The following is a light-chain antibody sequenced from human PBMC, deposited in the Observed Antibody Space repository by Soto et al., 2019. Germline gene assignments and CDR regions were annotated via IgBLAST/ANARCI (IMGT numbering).Light chain of an antibody. CDR3: QQFGDLTFI. CDR2: DAS. Sequence: DIQMTQSPSSLSASVGDRVTITCQASQDISNYLNWYQQKLGKAPKLLIYDASGLEVGVPSRFSGSGSGTHFTLTISGLQPEDIATYYCQQFGDLTFIFGQGTRLEIK. J-gene: IGKJ5*01. V-gene: IGKV1-33*01. CDR1: QDISNY.